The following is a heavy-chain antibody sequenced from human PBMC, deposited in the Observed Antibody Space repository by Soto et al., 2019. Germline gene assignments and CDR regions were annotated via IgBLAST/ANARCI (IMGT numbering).Heavy chain of an antibody. CDR1: GGSVSSGSYY. J-gene: IGHJ3*02. Sequence: QVQLQESGPGLVKPSETLSLTCTVSGGSVSSGSYYWTWIRQPPGKRMACIGYIHFSGRTNYNPSLETRVPRSPDTSRNPFSLKLNSGTAVDPAVYYCARGPATRSGAFDIWGQGTMVTVSS. D-gene: IGHD6-25*01. CDR2: IHFSGRT. V-gene: IGHV4-61*01. CDR3: ARGPATRSGAFDI.